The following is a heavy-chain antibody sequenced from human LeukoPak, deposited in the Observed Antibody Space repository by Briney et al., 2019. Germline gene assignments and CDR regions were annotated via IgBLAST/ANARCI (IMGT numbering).Heavy chain of an antibody. V-gene: IGHV6-1*01. CDR2: TYYRSKWFN. CDR3: AREYYYDISGYSDAFDI. Sequence: SQTLSLTCAISGDSVSSNSAAWNWIRQSPSRGLEWLGRTYYRSKWFNDYAVSVKSRISINPETSKNQFSLQLNSVTPEDTAVYYCAREYYYDISGYSDAFDIWGQGTMVTVSS. J-gene: IGHJ3*02. D-gene: IGHD3-22*01. CDR1: GDSVSSNSAA.